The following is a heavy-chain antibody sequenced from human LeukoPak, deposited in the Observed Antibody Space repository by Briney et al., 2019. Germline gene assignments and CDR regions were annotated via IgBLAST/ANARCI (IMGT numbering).Heavy chain of an antibody. CDR2: INAGNGNT. CDR3: ARGAGTENWFDP. V-gene: IGHV1-3*01. CDR1: GYTFTSYA. D-gene: IGHD6-19*01. J-gene: IGHJ5*02. Sequence: ASVKVSCKASGYTFTSYAMHWVRQAPGQRLEWMGWINAGNGNTKYSQKFQGRVTFTRDTSASTAYMELSSLRSEDTAVYYCARGAGTENWFDPWGQGTLVTVSS.